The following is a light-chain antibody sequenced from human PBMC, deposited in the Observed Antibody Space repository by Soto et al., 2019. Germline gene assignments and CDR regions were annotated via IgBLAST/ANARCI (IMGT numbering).Light chain of an antibody. CDR1: QSLVHSDGNTH. CDR3: MHASQPFT. V-gene: IGKV2-24*01. CDR2: KVS. J-gene: IGKJ3*01. Sequence: DIVMTQTPLSSPVTLGQPASISCRSSQSLVHSDGNTHLSWLQQRPGQPPRLLIDKVSNRLSGVPDRFSGSGAGTDFTLKISREEAEDVGVYYCMHASQPFTFGPGTRVDIK.